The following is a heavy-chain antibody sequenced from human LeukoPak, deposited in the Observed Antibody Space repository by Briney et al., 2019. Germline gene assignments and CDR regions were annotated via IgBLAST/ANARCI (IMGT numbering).Heavy chain of an antibody. D-gene: IGHD1-26*01. CDR1: GYTFTNYG. J-gene: IGHJ4*02. CDR2: INPNSGGT. CDR3: ARIAGKTRIVGATNRYFDY. V-gene: IGHV1-2*02. Sequence: PRASVKVSCKASGYTFTNYGIGWVRQAPGQGLEWMGWINPNSGGTNYAQKFQGRVTMTRDTSISTAYMELSRLRSDDTAVYYCARIAGKTRIVGATNRYFDYWGQGTLVAVSS.